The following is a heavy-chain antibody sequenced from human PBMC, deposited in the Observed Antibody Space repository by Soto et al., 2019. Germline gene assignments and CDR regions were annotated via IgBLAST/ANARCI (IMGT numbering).Heavy chain of an antibody. V-gene: IGHV3-48*02. Sequence: GGSLRLACAVSAFALSTYGINWVRQAPGKGLEWISYISGSGATIYYADSVTGRFTISRDSANNSVYLQMSSLRDEDTAVYYCARDLTDYAGYYFDYWGQGTLVTVSS. J-gene: IGHJ4*02. CDR2: ISGSGATI. CDR3: ARDLTDYAGYYFDY. CDR1: AFALSTYG. D-gene: IGHD3-9*01.